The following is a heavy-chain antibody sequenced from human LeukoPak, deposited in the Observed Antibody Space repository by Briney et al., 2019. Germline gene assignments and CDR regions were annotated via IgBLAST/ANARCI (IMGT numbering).Heavy chain of an antibody. J-gene: IGHJ5*02. CDR2: INAGNGNT. Sequence: GASVKVSCKASGYTFTSYAMHWVRQAPGQRLEWMGWINAGNGNTKYSQKFQGRVTITRDTSASTAYMELSSLRSEDTAVYYCARDFWDILTGPYNWFDPWGQGTLVTVSS. CDR3: ARDFWDILTGPYNWFDP. D-gene: IGHD3-9*01. V-gene: IGHV1-3*01. CDR1: GYTFTSYA.